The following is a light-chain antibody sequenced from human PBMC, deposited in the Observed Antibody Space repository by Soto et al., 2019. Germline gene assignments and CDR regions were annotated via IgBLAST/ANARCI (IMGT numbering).Light chain of an antibody. V-gene: IGKV3-20*01. J-gene: IGKJ1*01. CDR2: DGS. CDR3: QQYGNGPPWT. CDR1: QTISRNY. Sequence: ELVLTQSPGTLSLSPGERATVSCRASQTISRNYLVWYQKKPGQAPRLLMYDGSTRAFGIPARFSGSGSGTEFTLTISSLQSGDLAVYHCQQYGNGPPWTFGQGTKV.